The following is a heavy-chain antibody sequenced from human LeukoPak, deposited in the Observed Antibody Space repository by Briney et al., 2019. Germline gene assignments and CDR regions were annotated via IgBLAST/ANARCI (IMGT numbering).Heavy chain of an antibody. CDR2: INSDGSST. J-gene: IGHJ4*02. Sequence: PGGSLRLSCAASGFTFSSYAMSWVRQAPGKGLVWVSRINSDGSSTRYADSVKGRFTISRDNAKNTLYLQMNSLRAEDTAVYYCARVQYSGSHYEDCWGQGTLVIVSS. V-gene: IGHV3-74*01. CDR1: GFTFSSYA. D-gene: IGHD1-26*01. CDR3: ARVQYSGSHYEDC.